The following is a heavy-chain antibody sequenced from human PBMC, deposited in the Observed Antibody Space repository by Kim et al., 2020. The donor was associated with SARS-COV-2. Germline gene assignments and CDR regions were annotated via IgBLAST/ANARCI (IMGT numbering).Heavy chain of an antibody. Sequence: NYTPSFKGHVTCSVDTSISTAFLQWGSLEASDTAMYYCARVMDYGDYPFDYWGQGTLVTVSS. D-gene: IGHD4-17*01. V-gene: IGHV5-10-1*01. CDR3: ARVMDYGDYPFDY. J-gene: IGHJ4*02.